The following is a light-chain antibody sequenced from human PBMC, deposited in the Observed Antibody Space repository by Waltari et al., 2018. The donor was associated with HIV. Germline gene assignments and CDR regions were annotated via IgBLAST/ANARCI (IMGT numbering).Light chain of an antibody. Sequence: QSALTQPASVSGSPGQSITISCTGTSSDVGGYNYVSWYQQHPGKAPTLMIYDVSNRPSWVSNRFSGSKSGNTASLTISGLQAEDEADYYCSSYTSSSTLGFGGGTNLTVL. CDR1: SSDVGGYNY. V-gene: IGLV2-14*01. CDR2: DVS. CDR3: SSYTSSSTLG. J-gene: IGLJ3*02.